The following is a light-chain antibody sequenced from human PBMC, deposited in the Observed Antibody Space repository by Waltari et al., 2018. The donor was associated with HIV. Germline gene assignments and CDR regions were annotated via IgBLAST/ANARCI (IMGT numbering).Light chain of an antibody. CDR3: SSYAGSNNWV. V-gene: IGLV2-8*01. J-gene: IGLJ3*02. Sequence: VTISCTGTSSDVAGYNYVSWYQQHPGKAPQLMIYEVSQQPSGVPNRFSGSKSGNTASLTVSGLQTEDEANYYCSSYAGSNNWVFGGGTNLTVL. CDR1: SSDVAGYNY. CDR2: EVS.